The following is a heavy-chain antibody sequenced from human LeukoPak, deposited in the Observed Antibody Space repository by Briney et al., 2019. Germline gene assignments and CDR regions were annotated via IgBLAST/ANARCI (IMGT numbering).Heavy chain of an antibody. V-gene: IGHV4-34*01. D-gene: IGHD3-9*01. CDR1: GGSFSGYY. CDR3: ARGEKLRYLDWLSTTNWFDP. CDR2: INHSGST. J-gene: IGHJ5*02. Sequence: SETLSLTCAVYGGSFSGYYWSWIRQPPGKGLEWIGEINHSGSTNYNPSLKSRVTISVDTSKNQFSLKLSSVTAADTAVYYCARGEKLRYLDWLSTTNWFDPWGQGTLVTVSS.